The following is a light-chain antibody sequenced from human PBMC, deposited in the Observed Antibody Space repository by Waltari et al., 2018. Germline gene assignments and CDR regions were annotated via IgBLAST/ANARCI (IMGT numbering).Light chain of an antibody. CDR3: CSYAGGSYV. V-gene: IGLV2-11*01. CDR2: DVT. CDR1: SSDVGGYKY. Sequence: QSALTQPRSVSGSPGQSVTIPCAGTSSDVGGYKYCSWYQQHPGKAPKLMISDVTQRPSGVPGRFSGSKSGTTASLTISGLQAEDEAEYYCCSYAGGSYVFGTGTKVTVL. J-gene: IGLJ1*01.